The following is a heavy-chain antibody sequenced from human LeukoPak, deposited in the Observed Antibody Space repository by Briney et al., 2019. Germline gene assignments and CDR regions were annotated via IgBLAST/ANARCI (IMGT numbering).Heavy chain of an antibody. J-gene: IGHJ4*02. Sequence: SETLSLTCTVSGYSISSGNYWDWIRQPPGKGLEWIGSIYHSGSTYYKPSLKSRVTISLDKSRNHFSLKLTSVTAADSAVYYCARRSPYSTGWSSYFDYWGQGALVTVSS. CDR2: IYHSGST. CDR1: GYSISSGNY. D-gene: IGHD6-19*01. CDR3: ARRSPYSTGWSSYFDY. V-gene: IGHV4-38-2*02.